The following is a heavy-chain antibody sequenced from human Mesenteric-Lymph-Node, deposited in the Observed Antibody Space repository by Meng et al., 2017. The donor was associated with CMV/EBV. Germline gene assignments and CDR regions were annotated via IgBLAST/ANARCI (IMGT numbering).Heavy chain of an antibody. J-gene: IGHJ4*02. CDR3: ARDSQWLGLDY. D-gene: IGHD6-19*01. V-gene: IGHV3-30-3*01. Sequence: GESLKISCAASGFAFDNFWMTWVRQAPGKGLEWVAVISYDGSNKYYADSVKGRFTISRDNAKNSLYLQMNSLRAEDTAVYYCARDSQWLGLDYWGQGTLVTVSS. CDR2: ISYDGSNK. CDR1: GFAFDNFW.